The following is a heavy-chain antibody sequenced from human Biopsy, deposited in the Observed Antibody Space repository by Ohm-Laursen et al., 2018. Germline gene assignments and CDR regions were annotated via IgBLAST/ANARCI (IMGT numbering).Heavy chain of an antibody. D-gene: IGHD3-22*01. CDR3: AKVADYYNDSGFDDY. CDR2: INNDGGRA. J-gene: IGHJ4*02. Sequence: GSLRLSCTASGFTFSSYAMNWVRQAPGKGLEWVSGINNDGGRADYADSVKGRFTISRDNSKNTLYLQMNGLRAEDTAIYYCAKVADYYNDSGFDDYWGQGTLVTVSS. V-gene: IGHV3-23*01. CDR1: GFTFSSYA.